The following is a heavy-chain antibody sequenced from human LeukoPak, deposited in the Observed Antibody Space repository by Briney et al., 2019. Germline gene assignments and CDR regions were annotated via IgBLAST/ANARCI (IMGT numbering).Heavy chain of an antibody. D-gene: IGHD6-19*01. CDR3: ARAYSSGWYGKDAFDI. Sequence: TSETLSLTCTVSGGSIGSYYWSWIRQPPGKGLEWIGYIYYSGSTNYNPSLKSRVTISVDTSKNQFSLKLSSVTAADTAVYYCARAYSSGWYGKDAFDIWGQGTMVTVSS. V-gene: IGHV4-59*01. J-gene: IGHJ3*02. CDR1: GGSIGSYY. CDR2: IYYSGST.